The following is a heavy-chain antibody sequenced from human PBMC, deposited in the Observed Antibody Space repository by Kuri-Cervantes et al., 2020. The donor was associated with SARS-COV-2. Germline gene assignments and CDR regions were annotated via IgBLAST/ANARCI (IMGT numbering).Heavy chain of an antibody. CDR1: GFTFSSYS. D-gene: IGHD5-12*01. CDR3: ANEASQVDY. CDR2: ISYDGSNK. J-gene: IGHJ4*02. Sequence: GESLKISCAASGFTFSSYSMNWVRQAPGKGLEWVAVISYDGSNKYYADSVKGRFTISRDNSKNTLYLQMNSLRAEDTAVYYCANEASQVDYWGQGTLVTVSS. V-gene: IGHV3-30*18.